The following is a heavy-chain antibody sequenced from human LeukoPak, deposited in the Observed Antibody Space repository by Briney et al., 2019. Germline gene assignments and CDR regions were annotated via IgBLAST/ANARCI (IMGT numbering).Heavy chain of an antibody. Sequence: PGRSLRLSCAASGFTFSSYSMNWVRQAPGKGLEWVSSISSSSSYIYYADSVKGRFTISRDNAKNSLYLQMNSLRAEDTAVYYCARGPSSWYRSFDYWGQGTLVTVSS. D-gene: IGHD6-13*01. V-gene: IGHV3-21*01. CDR1: GFTFSSYS. CDR3: ARGPSSWYRSFDY. CDR2: ISSSSSYI. J-gene: IGHJ4*02.